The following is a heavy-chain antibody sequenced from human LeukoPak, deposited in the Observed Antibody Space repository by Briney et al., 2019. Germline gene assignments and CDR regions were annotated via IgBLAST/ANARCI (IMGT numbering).Heavy chain of an antibody. CDR2: ISAYNGNT. V-gene: IGHV1-18*04. CDR3: ARADLITMVRGVRSRGWFDP. CDR1: GYTFTNYG. J-gene: IGHJ5*02. Sequence: ASVKVSCKTSGYTFTNYGINWVRQAPGQGLEWMGWISAYNGNTNYAQKLQGRVTMTTDTSTSTAYMELRSLRSDDTAVYYCARADLITMVRGVRSRGWFDPWGQGTLVTVSS. D-gene: IGHD3-10*01.